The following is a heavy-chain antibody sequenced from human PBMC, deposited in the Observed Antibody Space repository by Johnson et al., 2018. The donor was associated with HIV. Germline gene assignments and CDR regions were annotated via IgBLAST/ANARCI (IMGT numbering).Heavy chain of an antibody. J-gene: IGHJ3*01. V-gene: IGHV3-23*04. CDR1: GFTVSSNY. CDR3: AKDPPLATVVTPAL. D-gene: IGHD4-23*01. Sequence: VQLVESGGGLVQPGGSLRLSCAASGFTVSSNYMSWVRQAPGKGLDWVSVISGSGGSTYYADSVKGRFTISRDNSKNTLYMQMNSLRAEDTAVYYCAKDPPLATVVTPALWGQGTMVTVSS. CDR2: ISGSGGST.